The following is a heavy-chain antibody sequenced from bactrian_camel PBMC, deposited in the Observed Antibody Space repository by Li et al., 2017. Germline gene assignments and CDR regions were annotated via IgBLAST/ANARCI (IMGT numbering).Heavy chain of an antibody. Sequence: HVPLVESGGGSVQAGGTLRLSCAASGYPYSVPYMAWFRQAPGKEREWVARIDSDGTTSYGDSVKGRFTVSKDNAKNALYLQMNSLKPEDTAVYYSVSSTGGRWDWGQGTQVTVS. J-gene: IGHJ4*01. CDR1: GYPYSVPY. D-gene: IGHD7*01. CDR3: VSSTGGRWD. CDR2: IDSDGTT. V-gene: IGHV3S53*01.